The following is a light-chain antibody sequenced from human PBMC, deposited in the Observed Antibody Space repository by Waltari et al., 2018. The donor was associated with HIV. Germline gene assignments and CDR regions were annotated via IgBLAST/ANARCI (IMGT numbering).Light chain of an antibody. Sequence: QSALTQPASASGSPGQSITISCTGTSSDVGGYNYVSWYQQHPGKAPKLMIYDVTKRPSGVPNRFSGSKSGNTASLTISGLQAEDEADYYCSSYTSSNTYVFGTGTKVTVL. J-gene: IGLJ1*01. CDR3: SSYTSSNTYV. CDR1: SSDVGGYNY. CDR2: DVT. V-gene: IGLV2-14*01.